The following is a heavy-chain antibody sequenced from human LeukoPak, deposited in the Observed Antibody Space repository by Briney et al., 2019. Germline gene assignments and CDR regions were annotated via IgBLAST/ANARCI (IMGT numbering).Heavy chain of an antibody. Sequence: GGSLRLSCAASGFTFSSYWMSWVRQAPGKGLEWVANIKQDGSEKYYVDPVKGRFTISRDNAKNSLYLQMNSLRAEDTAVYYCARAPRSEKTYYYGSGSYYIYWGQGTLVTVSS. CDR1: GFTFSSYW. D-gene: IGHD3-10*01. CDR2: IKQDGSEK. V-gene: IGHV3-7*01. CDR3: ARAPRSEKTYYYGSGSYYIY. J-gene: IGHJ4*02.